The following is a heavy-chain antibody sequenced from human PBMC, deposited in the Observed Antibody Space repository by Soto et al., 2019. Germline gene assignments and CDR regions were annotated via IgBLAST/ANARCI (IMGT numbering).Heavy chain of an antibody. CDR2: IYHSGST. D-gene: IGHD2-15*01. J-gene: IGHJ5*02. Sequence: QVQLQESGPGLVKPSGTLSLTCAVSGGSISSSNWWSWVRQPPGKGLEWIGEIYHSGSTNYNPSLKSRVTISVDKSKNQFSLKLSSVTAADTAVYYCARQDIVGDARHSHNWFDPWGQGTLVTVSS. CDR3: ARQDIVGDARHSHNWFDP. V-gene: IGHV4-4*02. CDR1: GGSISSSNW.